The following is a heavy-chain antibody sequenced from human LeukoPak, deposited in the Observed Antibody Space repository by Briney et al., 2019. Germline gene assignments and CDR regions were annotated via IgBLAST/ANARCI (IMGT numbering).Heavy chain of an antibody. D-gene: IGHD6-19*01. J-gene: IGHJ4*02. CDR2: INHSGST. V-gene: IGHV4-34*01. CDR3: ARDIYSAVAGAEY. CDR1: GGSFSGYY. Sequence: SETLSLTCAVYGGSFSGYYWSWIRQPPGKGLEWIGEINHSGSTNYNPSLKSRVTISVDTSKNQFSLKLSSVTAADTAVYYCARDIYSAVAGAEYWGQGTLVTVSS.